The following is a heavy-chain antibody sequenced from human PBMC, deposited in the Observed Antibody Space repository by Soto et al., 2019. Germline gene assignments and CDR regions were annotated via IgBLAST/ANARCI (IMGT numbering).Heavy chain of an antibody. CDR1: GGPISGHH. V-gene: IGHV4-59*11. CDR3: ARYTGSYYSY. D-gene: IGHD1-26*01. J-gene: IGHJ4*02. CDR2: IHYTGST. Sequence: SETLSLTCTVSGGPISGHHWSWVRQPLGEGLEWIGCIHYTGSTDYNPSLKSRVTISVDTSNNQFSLNLISVTAADTAVYYCARYTGSYYSYWGQGTLVTVSS.